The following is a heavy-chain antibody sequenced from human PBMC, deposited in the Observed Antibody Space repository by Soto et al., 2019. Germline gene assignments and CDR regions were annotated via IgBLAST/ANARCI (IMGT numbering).Heavy chain of an antibody. CDR3: ARDGIGGTVFRGYLDY. CDR2: IRVDGSNE. V-gene: IGHV3-33*01. Sequence: GGSLRLSCAVPGGIFHGYGMHWVRQAPGKGLEWVAIIRVDGSNEEYADSVKGRFTISRDNSKNTLYLQMNTLGAEDTAVYYCARDGIGGTVFRGYLDYWGRGTVVTVSS. D-gene: IGHD1-7*01. CDR1: GGIFHGYG. J-gene: IGHJ4*02.